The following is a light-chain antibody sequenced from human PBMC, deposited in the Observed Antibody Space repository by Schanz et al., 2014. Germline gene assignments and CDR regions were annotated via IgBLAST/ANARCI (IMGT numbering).Light chain of an antibody. CDR3: QQYGSSPPWT. J-gene: IGKJ1*01. CDR2: GAS. Sequence: EIVMTQSPATLSVSPGERATLSCRASQSVRTNLAWYQQRLGQAPRLLIYGASTRATGIPDRFSGSGSGTDFTLTISRLEPEDSAVYYCQQYGSSPPWTFGQGTKVEVK. V-gene: IGKV3-20*01. CDR1: QSVRTN.